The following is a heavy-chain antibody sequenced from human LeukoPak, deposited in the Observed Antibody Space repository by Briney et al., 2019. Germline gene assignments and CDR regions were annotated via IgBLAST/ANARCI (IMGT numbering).Heavy chain of an antibody. CDR3: ARHGAGYNSYYFDY. CDR2: IYYSGST. CDR1: GGSISSGGYS. Sequence: SETLSLTCAVSGGSISSGGYSWSWIRQPPGKGLEWIGSIYYSGSTYYNPSLKSRVTISVDTSKNQFSLKLSSVTAADTAVYYCARHGAGYNSYYFDYWGQGTLVTVSS. D-gene: IGHD5-24*01. V-gene: IGHV4-30-2*03. J-gene: IGHJ4*02.